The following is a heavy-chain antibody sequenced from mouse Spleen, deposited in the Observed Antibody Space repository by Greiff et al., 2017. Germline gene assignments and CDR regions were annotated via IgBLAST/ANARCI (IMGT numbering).Heavy chain of an antibody. V-gene: IGHV5-9*01. CDR1: GFTFSSYS. Sequence: EVMLVESGGGLVKPGGSLKLSCAASGFTFSSYSMSWVRQTPEKRLEWVATINRGGGNTYYPDSVKGRFTISRDNAKNTLYLQMSSLKSEDTAMYYCARHYYGRSYAMGYWGQGTSGTVSS. D-gene: IGHD1-1*01. CDR2: INRGGGNT. CDR3: ARHYYGRSYAMGY. J-gene: IGHJ4*01.